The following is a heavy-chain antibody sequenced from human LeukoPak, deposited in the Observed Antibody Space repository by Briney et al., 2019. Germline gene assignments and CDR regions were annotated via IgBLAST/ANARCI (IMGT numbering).Heavy chain of an antibody. J-gene: IGHJ3*02. CDR3: AKAGPRAARLGEGDAFDI. CDR1: GFTFSTYN. V-gene: IGHV3-23*01. CDR2: ISGSGGLT. D-gene: IGHD6-6*01. Sequence: GGSLRLSCAASGFTFSTYNMNWVRQAPGKGLEWVSAISGSGGLTYYADSVKGRFTISRDNSKNTLYLRMKSLRAEDTAVHYCAKAGPRAARLGEGDAFDIWGQGTMVTVSS.